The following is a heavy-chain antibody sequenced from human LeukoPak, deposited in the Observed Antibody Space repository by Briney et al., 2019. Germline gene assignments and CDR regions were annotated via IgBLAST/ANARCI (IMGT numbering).Heavy chain of an antibody. J-gene: IGHJ4*02. Sequence: GGSLRLSCAASGFTFSSSAMNWVRQAPGKGLVWVSAISGSGDTTCYADSVKGRFTISRDNSMNTLYLQMKSLKAEDTVIYYFAKKYLSDTACSFLFHWGGGTLVTVSS. CDR2: ISGSGDTT. CDR1: GFTFSSSA. V-gene: IGHV3-23*01. CDR3: AKKYLSDTACSFLFH. D-gene: IGHD2/OR15-2a*01.